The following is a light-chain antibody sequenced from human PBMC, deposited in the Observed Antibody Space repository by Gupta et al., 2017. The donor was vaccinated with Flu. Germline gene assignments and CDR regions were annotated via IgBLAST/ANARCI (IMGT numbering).Light chain of an antibody. Sequence: DIQMPQSPSSLSASVGDRVTITCRASQGISNYLAWYQQKPGKVPKLLIYAASTLQSGVPSRFSGSGSGTDFTLTISSLQPEDGATDYCQKYNSAPRTCGQGTKVEIK. V-gene: IGKV1-27*01. CDR3: QKYNSAPRT. CDR1: QGISNY. J-gene: IGKJ1*01. CDR2: AAS.